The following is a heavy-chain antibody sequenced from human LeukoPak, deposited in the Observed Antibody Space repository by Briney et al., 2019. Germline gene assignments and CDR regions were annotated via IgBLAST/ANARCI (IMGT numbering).Heavy chain of an antibody. D-gene: IGHD3-10*01. V-gene: IGHV4-59*12. CDR3: ARVRGLGLFDY. J-gene: IGHJ4*02. CDR1: GGSINNYY. CDR2: VYDSGST. Sequence: SETLSLTCTVSGGSINNYYWGWIRQPPGKGLEWIGHVYDSGSTDNNPSLKSRVTISVDTSRNQFFLRLTSVTAADTAMYFCARVRGLGLFDYWGRGILVSVSS.